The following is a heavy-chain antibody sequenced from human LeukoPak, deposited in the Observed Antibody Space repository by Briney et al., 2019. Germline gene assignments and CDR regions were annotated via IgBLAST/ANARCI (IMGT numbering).Heavy chain of an antibody. CDR2: INHSGST. V-gene: IGHV4-34*01. D-gene: IGHD3-10*01. J-gene: IGHJ4*02. CDR1: GGSFSGYY. Sequence: SETLSLTCAVYGGSFSGYYWSWIRQPPGKGLEWIGEINHSGSTNYNPSLKSRVTISVDTSKKQFSLKLSSVTAADTAVYYCARRYGSGRDYWGQGTLVTVSS. CDR3: ARRYGSGRDY.